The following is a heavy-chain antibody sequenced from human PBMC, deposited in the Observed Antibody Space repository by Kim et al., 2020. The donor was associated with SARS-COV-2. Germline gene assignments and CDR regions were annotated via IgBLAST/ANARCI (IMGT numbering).Heavy chain of an antibody. CDR3: TIFGVVINGPEYYYYGMDV. Sequence: SETLSLTCTVSGGSISSGGYYWSWIRQHPGKGLEWIGYIYYSGSTYYNPSLKSRVTISVDTSKNQFSLKLSSVTAADTAVYYCTIFGVVINGPEYYYYGMDVWGQGTTVTVSS. CDR1: GGSISSGGYY. CDR2: IYYSGST. V-gene: IGHV4-31*03. D-gene: IGHD3-3*01. J-gene: IGHJ6*02.